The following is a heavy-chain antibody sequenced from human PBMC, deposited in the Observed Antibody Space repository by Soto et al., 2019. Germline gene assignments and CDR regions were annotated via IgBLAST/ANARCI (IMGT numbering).Heavy chain of an antibody. D-gene: IGHD5-12*01. CDR2: ISAYNGNT. V-gene: IGHV1-18*01. J-gene: IGHJ4*02. CDR1: GYTFTSYG. Sequence: ASVKVSCKASGYTFTSYGISWVRQAPGQGLEWMGWISAYNGNTNYAQKLQGRVTMTTDTSTSTAYMELRSLRAEDTAVYYCAKDKAMVATTYFDYWGQGTLVTVSS. CDR3: AKDKAMVATTYFDY.